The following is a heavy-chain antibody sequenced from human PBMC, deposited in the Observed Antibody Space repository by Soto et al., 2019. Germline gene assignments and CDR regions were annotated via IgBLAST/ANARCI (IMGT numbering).Heavy chain of an antibody. V-gene: IGHV4-38-2*02. Sequence: SETLSLTCTVSGGSISSGYYWGWIRQPPGKGLEWIGSIYHSGSTYYNPSLKSRVTISVDTSKNQFSLKLSSVTAADTAVYYCARVYYYDSSGYPDYWGQGTLVTVSS. CDR3: ARVYYYDSSGYPDY. CDR2: IYHSGST. J-gene: IGHJ4*02. CDR1: GGSISSGYY. D-gene: IGHD3-22*01.